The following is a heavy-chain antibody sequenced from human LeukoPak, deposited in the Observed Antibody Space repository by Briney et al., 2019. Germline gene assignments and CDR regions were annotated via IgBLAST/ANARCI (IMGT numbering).Heavy chain of an antibody. CDR1: GFTFSDYY. CDR2: IYSGGST. V-gene: IGHV3-66*01. Sequence: GGSLRLSCAASGFTFSDYYMSWVRQAPGKGLEWVSVIYSGGSTYYADSVKGRFTISRDNSKNTLYLQMNSLRAEDTAVYYCARAMVRGVILFDYWGQGTLVTVSS. J-gene: IGHJ4*02. D-gene: IGHD3-10*01. CDR3: ARAMVRGVILFDY.